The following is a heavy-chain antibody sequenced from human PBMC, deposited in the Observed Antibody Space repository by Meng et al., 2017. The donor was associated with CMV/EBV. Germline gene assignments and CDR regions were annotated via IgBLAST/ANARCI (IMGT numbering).Heavy chain of an antibody. D-gene: IGHD3-10*01. CDR2: ISSSSSYI. CDR1: GFTFSSYN. Sequence: GESLKISCAASGFTFSSYNMNWVRQAPGKGLEWVSSISSSSSYIYYADSVKGRFTISRDNAKNSLHLQMNSLRAEDTAVYYCARETTYYYGSGIYSYYCYGMDVWGQGTTVTVSS. V-gene: IGHV3-21*01. J-gene: IGHJ6*02. CDR3: ARETTYYYGSGIYSYYCYGMDV.